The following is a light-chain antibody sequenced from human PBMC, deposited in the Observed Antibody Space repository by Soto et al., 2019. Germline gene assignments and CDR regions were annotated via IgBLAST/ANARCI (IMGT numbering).Light chain of an antibody. Sequence: QSVLTQPPSVSGAPGQTITISCTGSSANIGAGYDVHWYQQFPGTAPKLLIHGNNDRPSGVSDLFSASKSGTSASLAITGLQAEDEADYYCQSYDSSMRVYVVFGGGTKLTVL. J-gene: IGLJ2*01. V-gene: IGLV1-40*01. CDR1: SANIGAGYD. CDR2: GNN. CDR3: QSYDSSMRVYVV.